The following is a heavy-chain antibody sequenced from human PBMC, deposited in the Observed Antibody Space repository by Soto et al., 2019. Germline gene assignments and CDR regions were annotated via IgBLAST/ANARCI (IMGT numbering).Heavy chain of an antibody. J-gene: IGHJ6*02. CDR2: ISAYNGNT. D-gene: IGHD3-16*01. CDR1: GYTFTSYG. CDR3: ARDSCPSGGMITFGGVKCPDVGMDV. V-gene: IGHV1-18*01. Sequence: WASVKVSCKASGYTFTSYGISWVRQAPGQGLEWMGWISAYNGNTNYAQKLQGRVTMTTDTSTSTAYMELRSLRSDDTAVYYCARDSCPSGGMITFGGVKCPDVGMDVWGQGTTVTVSS.